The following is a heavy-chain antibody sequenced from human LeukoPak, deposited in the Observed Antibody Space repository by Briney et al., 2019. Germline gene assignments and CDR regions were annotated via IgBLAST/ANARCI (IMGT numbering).Heavy chain of an antibody. CDR2: ISSSSSYI. D-gene: IGHD1-26*01. Sequence: GGSLRLPCAASGFTFSSYSMNWVRQAPGKGLEWVSSISSSSSYIYYADSVKGRFTISRDNAKNSLYLQMNSLRAEDTAVYYCARDVVGAHYYYYGMDVWGQGTTVTVS. V-gene: IGHV3-21*01. CDR1: GFTFSSYS. J-gene: IGHJ6*02. CDR3: ARDVVGAHYYYYGMDV.